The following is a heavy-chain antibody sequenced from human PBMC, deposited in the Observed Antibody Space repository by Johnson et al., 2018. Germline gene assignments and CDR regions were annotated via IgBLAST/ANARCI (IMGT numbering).Heavy chain of an antibody. J-gene: IGHJ6*03. D-gene: IGHD4-17*01. Sequence: TNYNPSLESRVTISVDTSKNQFALKLISVSAADTAVYYCARSREGGDYVRYYSYYMDVWGKGTPVTVSS. CDR3: ARSREGGDYVRYYSYYMDV. V-gene: IGHV4-59*12. CDR2: T.